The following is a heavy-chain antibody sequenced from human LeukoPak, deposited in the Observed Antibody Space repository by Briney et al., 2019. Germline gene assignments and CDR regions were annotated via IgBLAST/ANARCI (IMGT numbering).Heavy chain of an antibody. CDR2: ISGSGGST. CDR3: AKDRDSYGYANWFDP. V-gene: IGHV3-23*01. CDR1: GFTFSSYA. Sequence: GGSLRLSCAASGFTFSSYAMSWVRQAPGKGLEWVSAISGSGGSTYYADSVKGRFTISRDNSKNTLYLQMNSLRAEGTAVYYCAKDRDSYGYANWFDPWGQGTLVTVSS. J-gene: IGHJ5*02. D-gene: IGHD5-18*01.